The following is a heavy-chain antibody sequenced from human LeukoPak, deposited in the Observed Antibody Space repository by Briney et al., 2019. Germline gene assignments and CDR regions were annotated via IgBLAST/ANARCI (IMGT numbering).Heavy chain of an antibody. CDR2: INLSGST. V-gene: IGHV4-39*07. CDR3: AGGTYDFWSGYYNWYFDL. CDR1: GGSISSGSYY. D-gene: IGHD3-3*01. J-gene: IGHJ2*01. Sequence: PSETLSLTCTVSGGSISSGSYYWSWIRQPPGKGREWIGEINLSGSTNYNPSLKSRVTISVDTSKNQFSPKLSSVTAADTAVYYCAGGTYDFWSGYYNWYFDLWGRGTLVTVSS.